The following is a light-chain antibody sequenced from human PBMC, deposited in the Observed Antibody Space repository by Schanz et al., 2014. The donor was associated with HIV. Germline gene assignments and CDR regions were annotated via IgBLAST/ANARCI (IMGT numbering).Light chain of an antibody. CDR3: NSYSHSNTYV. V-gene: IGLV2-14*03. CDR1: SSDVGADNS. J-gene: IGLJ1*01. CDR2: DVT. Sequence: QSALTQPASVSGSPGQSITISCTGTSSDVGADNSVSWYQQHPGRAPRPLVYDVTYRPSGVSNRFSGSKSGNTASLTISGLQPEDEADYYCNSYSHSNTYVFGSGTKLTVL.